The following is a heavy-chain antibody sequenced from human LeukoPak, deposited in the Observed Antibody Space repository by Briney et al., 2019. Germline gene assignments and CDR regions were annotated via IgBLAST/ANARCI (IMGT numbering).Heavy chain of an antibody. J-gene: IGHJ4*02. CDR2: ISGSGGST. CDR3: AKDQDDEDSIAVAGIEY. V-gene: IGHV3-23*01. D-gene: IGHD6-19*01. CDR1: GFTFSSYA. Sequence: PGGPLRLSCAASGFTFSSYAMSWVRQASGKGLEWVSAISGSGGSTYYADSVKGRFTISRDNSKNTLYLQMNSLRAEDTAVYYSAKDQDDEDSIAVAGIEYWGQGTLVTVSS.